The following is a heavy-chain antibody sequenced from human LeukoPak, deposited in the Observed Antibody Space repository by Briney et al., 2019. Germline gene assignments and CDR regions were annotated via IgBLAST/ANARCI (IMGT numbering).Heavy chain of an antibody. D-gene: IGHD4-23*01. CDR2: MYYSGST. Sequence: SETLSLTCTVSGDSITRSNYYWGWIRQPPGKGLEWIGRMYYSGSTYHNPSLKSRVTISVDTSRNQFPLNLSSVTAADTAVYYCARHHFGGIYDAFDIWGQGTMVTVSS. J-gene: IGHJ3*02. CDR3: ARHHFGGIYDAFDI. V-gene: IGHV4-39*01. CDR1: GDSITRSNYY.